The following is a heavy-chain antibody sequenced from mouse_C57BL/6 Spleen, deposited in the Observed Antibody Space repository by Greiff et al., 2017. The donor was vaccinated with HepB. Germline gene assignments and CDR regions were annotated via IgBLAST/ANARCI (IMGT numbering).Heavy chain of an antibody. D-gene: IGHD2-12*01. CDR1: GYTFTDYY. CDR2: INPNNGGT. V-gene: IGHV1-26*01. Sequence: EVQLQQSGPELVKPGASVKISCKASGYTFTDYYMNWVKQSHGKSLEWIGDINPNNGGTSYNQKFKGKATLTVDKSSSTAYMELRSLTSEDSAVYYCARDRLLFRYAMDYWGQGTSVTVSS. J-gene: IGHJ4*01. CDR3: ARDRLLFRYAMDY.